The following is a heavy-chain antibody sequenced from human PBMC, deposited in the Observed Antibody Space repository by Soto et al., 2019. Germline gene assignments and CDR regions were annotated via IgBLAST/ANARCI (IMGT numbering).Heavy chain of an antibody. CDR2: ISYDGSNK. Sequence: QVQLVESGGGVVQPGRSLRLSCPASGFTFSSYGMHWVRQAPGKGLEWVAVISYDGSNKYYADSVKGRFTISRDNSKNTLYLQMNSLRAEDTAVYYCASLGDYGDMDVWGQGTTVTVSS. D-gene: IGHD4-17*01. V-gene: IGHV3-30*03. CDR1: GFTFSSYG. CDR3: ASLGDYGDMDV. J-gene: IGHJ6*02.